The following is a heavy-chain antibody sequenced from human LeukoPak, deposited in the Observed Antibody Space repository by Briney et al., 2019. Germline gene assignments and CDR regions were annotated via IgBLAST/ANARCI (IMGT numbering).Heavy chain of an antibody. V-gene: IGHV3-9*01. Sequence: GGSLRLSCAGSGFIFNNYAMHWVRQPPGKGLEWVSGISWNSGSIDYADSVKGRFTISRDNAKNSLYVQMNSLRAEDTAVYYCASSTASRAFDMWGQGTMVTVSS. CDR1: GFIFNNYA. CDR2: ISWNSGSI. J-gene: IGHJ3*02. D-gene: IGHD2-15*01. CDR3: ASSTASRAFDM.